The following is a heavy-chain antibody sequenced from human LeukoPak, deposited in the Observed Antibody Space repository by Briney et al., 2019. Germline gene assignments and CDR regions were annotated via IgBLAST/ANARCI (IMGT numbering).Heavy chain of an antibody. V-gene: IGHV1-2*02. Sequence: GASVKVSCKASRYTFTGYYMHWVRQARGQGLEWMGWINPNSGGTNYAQKFQGRVTITSDTSISTAYMELSRLRSDDTAVYYCARESSSWEYNWFAPWGQGTVVTVSS. CDR2: INPNSGGT. J-gene: IGHJ5*02. CDR1: RYTFTGYY. CDR3: ARESSSWEYNWFAP. D-gene: IGHD6-13*01.